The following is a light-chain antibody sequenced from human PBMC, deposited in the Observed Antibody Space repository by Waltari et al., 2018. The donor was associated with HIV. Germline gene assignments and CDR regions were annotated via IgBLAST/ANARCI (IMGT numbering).Light chain of an antibody. CDR2: DVS. CDR1: SSDVGGYNY. J-gene: IGLJ2*01. CDR3: CSYAGSYTV. Sequence: QSALTQPRSVSGSPGQSVTISCTGTSSDVGGYNYVSWYQHHPGKAPKLMIYDVSQRPSGVPDRFSGSKSGNTASLTISGLQAEDEADYYCCSYAGSYTVFGGGTKLTVL. V-gene: IGLV2-11*01.